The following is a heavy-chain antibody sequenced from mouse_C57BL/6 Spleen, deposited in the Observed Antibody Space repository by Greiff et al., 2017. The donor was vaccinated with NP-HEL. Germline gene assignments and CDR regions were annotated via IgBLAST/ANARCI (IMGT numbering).Heavy chain of an antibody. CDR2: IYPGDGDT. V-gene: IGHV1-82*01. D-gene: IGHD4-1*02. J-gene: IGHJ1*03. Sequence: QVQLQQSGPELVKPGASVKISCKASGYAFSSSWMNWVKQRPGKGLEWIGRIYPGDGDTNYNGKFKGKATLTADKSSSTAYMQLSSLTSEDSAVYFCAREGTQLGRKDYWYFDVWGTGTTVTVSS. CDR1: GYAFSSSW. CDR3: AREGTQLGRKDYWYFDV.